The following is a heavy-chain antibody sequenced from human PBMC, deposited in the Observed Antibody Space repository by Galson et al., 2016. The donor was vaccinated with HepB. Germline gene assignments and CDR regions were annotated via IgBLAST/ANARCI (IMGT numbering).Heavy chain of an antibody. D-gene: IGHD5-12*01. CDR2: ITGSGGST. Sequence: SLRLSCAASGFTFSAYSITWVRQTPSRGLEWVSGITGSGGSTYYADSVKGRFTISRDNSKNTVFLQMNSLGGEDAATYYCAKWGGYGDSWGQGTLVTLSS. CDR3: AKWGGYGDS. CDR1: GFTFSAYS. J-gene: IGHJ4*02. V-gene: IGHV3-23*01.